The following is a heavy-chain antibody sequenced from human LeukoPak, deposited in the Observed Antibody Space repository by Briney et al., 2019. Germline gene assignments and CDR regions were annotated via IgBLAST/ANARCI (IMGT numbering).Heavy chain of an antibody. CDR3: ARDLRQGWYFDL. Sequence: GGSLRLSCTASGFTFSSYSMNWVRQAPGKGLEWVSYISSSSSTIYYADSVKGRFTISRDNAKNSLYLQMNSLRAEDTAVYYCARDLRQGWYFDLWGRGTLVTVSS. V-gene: IGHV3-48*04. CDR1: GFTFSSYS. J-gene: IGHJ2*01. D-gene: IGHD6-25*01. CDR2: ISSSSSTI.